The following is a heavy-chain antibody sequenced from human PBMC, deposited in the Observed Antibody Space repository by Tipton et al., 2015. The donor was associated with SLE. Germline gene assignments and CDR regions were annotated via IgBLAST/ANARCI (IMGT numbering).Heavy chain of an antibody. CDR2: IKSDGSYT. V-gene: IGHV3-74*03. CDR1: GFTFSNYW. Sequence: SLRLSCAASGFTFSNYWMHWVRQAPGKGLVWVSRIKSDGSYTTYADSVRGRFTISRDNAKSTLYLQMSSLRAEDTAVYYCARGDSGYSVVWGQGTLVTVSS. J-gene: IGHJ4*02. D-gene: IGHD5-12*01. CDR3: ARGDSGYSVV.